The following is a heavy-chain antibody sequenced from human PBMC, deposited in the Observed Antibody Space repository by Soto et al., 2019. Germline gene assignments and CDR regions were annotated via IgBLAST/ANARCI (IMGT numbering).Heavy chain of an antibody. CDR3: ARKVSGSTGRPDLWYFDL. J-gene: IGHJ2*01. D-gene: IGHD3-10*01. V-gene: IGHV3-23*01. CDR1: GFTFSWQA. Sequence: EVQLLDSGGGFVTPGGVLGLSCATSGFTFSWQALTWGRQAPGEGPEWVSGICGGGDATFYADSVKGRFTISRDNSKNTLYLQMNTLRAEDTAVYYCARKVSGSTGRPDLWYFDLWGRGTLVTVSS. CDR2: ICGGGDAT.